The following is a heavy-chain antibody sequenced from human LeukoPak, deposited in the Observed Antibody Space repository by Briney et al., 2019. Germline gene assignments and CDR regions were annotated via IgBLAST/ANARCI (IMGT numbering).Heavy chain of an antibody. CDR2: ISSISTTI. J-gene: IGHJ6*03. V-gene: IGHV3-48*01. Sequence: GGSLRLSCAASGFTFSSYSMNWVRQAPGKGLGWVSYISSISTTIYYADSVKGRFTISRDNAKNSLYLQMNSLRAEDTGVYYCARDPGYGGNYYMDVWGKGTTVSVSS. D-gene: IGHD1-26*01. CDR1: GFTFSSYS. CDR3: ARDPGYGGNYYMDV.